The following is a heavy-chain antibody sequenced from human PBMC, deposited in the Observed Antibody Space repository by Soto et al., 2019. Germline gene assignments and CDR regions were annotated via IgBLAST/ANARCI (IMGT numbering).Heavy chain of an antibody. CDR1: GGSISSGDYY. CDR2: IYYSGST. D-gene: IGHD6-13*01. CDR3: ARDLSPAAGTDYFDY. J-gene: IGHJ4*02. Sequence: TLSLTCTVSGGSISSGDYYWSWIRQPPGKGLEWIGYIYYSGSTYYNPSLKSRVTISVDTSKNQFSLKLSSVTAADTAVYYCARDLSPAAGTDYFDYWGQGTLVTVSS. V-gene: IGHV4-30-4*01.